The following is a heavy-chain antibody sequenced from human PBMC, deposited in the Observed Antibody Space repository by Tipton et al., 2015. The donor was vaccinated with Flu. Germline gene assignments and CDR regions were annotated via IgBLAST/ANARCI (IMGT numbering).Heavy chain of an antibody. V-gene: IGHV1-2*06. J-gene: IGHJ5*02. CDR2: INLHSGGS. Sequence: QMQLVQSGAEVKRPGSSVKVSCKASGGPFSSFSINWVRQAPGQGLEWVGRINLHSGGSVYAEKFQGRVSMTRDTSISTAFMDLTRLTSDDTAMYYCARRVEGYSSSLNNWFGPWGQGTLVTVSS. D-gene: IGHD2-2*01. CDR1: GGPFSSFS. CDR3: ARRVEGYSSSLNNWFGP.